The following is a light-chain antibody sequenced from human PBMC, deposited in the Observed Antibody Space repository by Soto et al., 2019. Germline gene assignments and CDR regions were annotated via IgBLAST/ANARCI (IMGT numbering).Light chain of an antibody. CDR3: NSYTRSSTLV. V-gene: IGLV2-14*01. CDR1: SSDVGAYNS. CDR2: EVN. Sequence: QSALTQPASVSGSPGQSITISCTGTSSDVGAYNSVSWYQQHPGKAPKLMIYEVNNRPSWVSDRFSGSKSGNTASLTISGLQAEDEADYYCNSYTRSSTLVFGGGTKLTVL. J-gene: IGLJ3*02.